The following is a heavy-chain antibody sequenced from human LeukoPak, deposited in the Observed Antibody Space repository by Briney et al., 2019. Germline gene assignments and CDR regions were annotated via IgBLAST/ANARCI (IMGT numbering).Heavy chain of an antibody. J-gene: IGHJ4*02. V-gene: IGHV3-21*01. Sequence: GGSLRLSCAASGSTFSSYDMTWVRQAPGKGLEWVSSITSSSTYIYYADSVRGRFTVSRDNAKHSLYLQMNSLRAEDTAVYYCARIGYDSSTYYYFDYWGQGTLVTASS. CDR2: ITSSSTYI. CDR3: ARIGYDSSTYYYFDY. D-gene: IGHD3-22*01. CDR1: GSTFSSYD.